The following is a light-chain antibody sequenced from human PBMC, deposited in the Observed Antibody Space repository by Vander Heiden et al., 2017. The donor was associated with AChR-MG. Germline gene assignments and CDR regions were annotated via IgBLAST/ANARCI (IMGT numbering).Light chain of an antibody. Sequence: QAGLTQPPSVSKGLRQTAKLPCPGNSNNVGNQGAAWLQQHQGHPPKLLSYRNNNRPSGISDRLSASKSGNTASLTITGLQPEDEADYYCSAWDSSRSAWVFGGGTKLTVL. CDR2: RNN. CDR1: SNNVGNQG. V-gene: IGLV10-54*01. J-gene: IGLJ3*02. CDR3: SAWDSSRSAWV.